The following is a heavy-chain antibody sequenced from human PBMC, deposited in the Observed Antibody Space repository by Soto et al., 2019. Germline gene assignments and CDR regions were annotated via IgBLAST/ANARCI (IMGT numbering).Heavy chain of an antibody. J-gene: IGHJ4*02. Sequence: QVQLVQSGAEVKKPGASVKVSCKTSGYTFTGYYIHWVRQAPGQGLEWMGWINPNSGGTNYAQKFQGWVTMTGDTSISAAYMELSRLRSDDTAVYYCARAGAAVGRVYSSGWLSFDYWGQGTLVTVSS. CDR2: INPNSGGT. D-gene: IGHD6-19*01. CDR1: GYTFTGYY. V-gene: IGHV1-2*04. CDR3: ARAGAAVGRVYSSGWLSFDY.